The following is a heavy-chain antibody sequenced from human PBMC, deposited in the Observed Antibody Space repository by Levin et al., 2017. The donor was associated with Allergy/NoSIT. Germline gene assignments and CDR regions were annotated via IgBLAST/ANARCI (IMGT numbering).Heavy chain of an antibody. D-gene: IGHD2-15*01. Sequence: PSETLSLTCAVYGGSLSGYYWNWIRQPPGKGLEWIGEINHRGSTNYNPSLKSRVTISVDTSKNQMSLKVSSVTAADTAVYYCARGDIVETHWFDPWGQGTLVIVSS. CDR3: ARGDIVETHWFDP. CDR2: INHRGST. CDR1: GGSLSGYY. V-gene: IGHV4-34*01. J-gene: IGHJ5*02.